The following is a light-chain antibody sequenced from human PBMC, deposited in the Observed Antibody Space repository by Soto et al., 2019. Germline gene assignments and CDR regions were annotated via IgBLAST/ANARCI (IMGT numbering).Light chain of an antibody. J-gene: IGKJ4*01. Sequence: EIVLTQSPGTLSLSPGERATLSCRASQSVSSSYLAWYQQKPGQAPRLLIYGASSRATGLPDRFSGSGSGTDFTLTISRLEPEDVGVYYCQQYGSSPLTFGGGTKVEIK. V-gene: IGKV3-20*01. CDR1: QSVSSSY. CDR2: GAS. CDR3: QQYGSSPLT.